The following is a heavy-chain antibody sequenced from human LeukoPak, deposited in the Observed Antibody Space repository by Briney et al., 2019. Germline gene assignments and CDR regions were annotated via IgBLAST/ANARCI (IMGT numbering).Heavy chain of an antibody. Sequence: ASVKVSCKASGYTFSNYDINWVQQATGQGLEWMGWMNPNSGNTGYAQKFQGRVTMTRNTSISTAYMELSSLTSEDTAVYYCVRGVVVVAAGLRSLKIWFDTWGQGTLVTVSP. J-gene: IGHJ5*02. D-gene: IGHD2-15*01. CDR3: VRGVVVVAAGLRSLKIWFDT. V-gene: IGHV1-8*01. CDR2: MNPNSGNT. CDR1: GYTFSNYD.